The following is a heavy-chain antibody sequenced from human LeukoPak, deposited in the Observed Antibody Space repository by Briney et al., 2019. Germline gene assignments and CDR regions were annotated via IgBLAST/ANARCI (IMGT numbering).Heavy chain of an antibody. V-gene: IGHV3-30*04. Sequence: PGGSLRLSCAASGFTFSSYAMHWVRQAPGKGLEWVAVISYDGSNKYYADSVKGRFTISRDNSKNTLYLQMNSLRAEDTAVYYCARDGRIGSSSWYLRNYFDYWGQGTLVTVSS. D-gene: IGHD6-13*01. CDR1: GFTFSSYA. CDR2: ISYDGSNK. CDR3: ARDGRIGSSSWYLRNYFDY. J-gene: IGHJ4*02.